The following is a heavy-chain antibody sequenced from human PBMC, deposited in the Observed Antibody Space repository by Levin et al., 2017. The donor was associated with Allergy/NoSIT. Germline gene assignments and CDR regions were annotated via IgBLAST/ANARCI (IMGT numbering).Heavy chain of an antibody. CDR3: ARDSAGYRGYDYFDY. J-gene: IGHJ4*02. CDR1: GGSISGYY. V-gene: IGHV4-59*01. Sequence: SETLSLTCTVSGGSISGYYWSWIRQPPGKGLEWIGYIYDSGSTKYNPSLKSRVTISIDTSKNQFSLKLSSVTAADTAVYYCARDSAGYRGYDYFDYWGQGTLVTVSS. CDR2: IYDSGST. D-gene: IGHD5-12*01.